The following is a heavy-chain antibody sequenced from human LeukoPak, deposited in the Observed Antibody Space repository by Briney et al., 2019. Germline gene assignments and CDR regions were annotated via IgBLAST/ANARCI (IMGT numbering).Heavy chain of an antibody. V-gene: IGHV3-49*04. CDR1: GFTFGDYA. Sequence: GGSLRLSCTASGFTFGDYAMSWVRQAPGKGLEGVGFIRSKAYGGTTEYAASVKGRFTISREDSKTIAYLQMNVLQTEDTAVYYCTREDGYNRRFDYWGQGTLVTVSS. CDR3: TREDGYNRRFDY. CDR2: IRSKAYGGTT. J-gene: IGHJ4*02. D-gene: IGHD5-24*01.